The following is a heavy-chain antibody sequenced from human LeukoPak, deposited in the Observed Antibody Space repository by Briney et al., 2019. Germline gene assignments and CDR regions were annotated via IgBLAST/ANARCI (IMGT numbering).Heavy chain of an antibody. CDR1: GGSISSYY. D-gene: IGHD3-22*01. V-gene: IGHV4-59*01. J-gene: IGHJ4*02. Sequence: PSETLSLTCTVSGGSISSYYWSWIRQPPGKGLEWIGYIYYSGSTNYNPSLKSRVTISVDTSKNQFSLKLSSVTAADTAVYYCARARNFNYYDSSGYHTLDYWGQGTLVTVSS. CDR3: ARARNFNYYDSSGYHTLDY. CDR2: IYYSGST.